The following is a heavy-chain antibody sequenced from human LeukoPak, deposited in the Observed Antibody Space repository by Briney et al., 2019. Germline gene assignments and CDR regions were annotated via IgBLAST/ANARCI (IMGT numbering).Heavy chain of an antibody. D-gene: IGHD3-16*01. Sequence: PSETLSLTCTVSGGSMSSSSCYWGWIRQPPGKGLEWIGSIYHSGNTFYNPSLKSRVTIFVDTPKNQFSLKLSSVTAADTAVYYCARRRPGGPFDYWGQGTLVTVSS. CDR3: ARRRPGGPFDY. V-gene: IGHV4-39*01. CDR2: IYHSGNT. CDR1: GGSMSSSSCY. J-gene: IGHJ4*02.